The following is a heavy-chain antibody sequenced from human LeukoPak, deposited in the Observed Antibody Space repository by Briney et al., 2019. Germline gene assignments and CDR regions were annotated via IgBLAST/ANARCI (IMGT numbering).Heavy chain of an antibody. D-gene: IGHD6-19*01. CDR3: ARVGDSSGLNDAFDI. CDR1: GGSISSGDYY. V-gene: IGHV4-30-4*08. J-gene: IGHJ3*02. CDR2: INHSGST. Sequence: SQTLSLTCTVSGGSISSGDYYWSWIRQPPGKGLEWIGEINHSGSTNYNPSLKSRVTISVDTSKNQFSLKLSSVTAADTTVYYCARVGDSSGLNDAFDIWGQGTMVTVSS.